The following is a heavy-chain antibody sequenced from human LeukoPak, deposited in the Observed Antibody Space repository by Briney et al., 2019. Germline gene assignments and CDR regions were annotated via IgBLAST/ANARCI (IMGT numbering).Heavy chain of an antibody. Sequence: GGSLRLSCAASGFTFSSYGMHWVRQAPGKGLEWVSSISSSSSYIYYADSVKGRFTISRDNAKNSLYLQMNSLRAEDTAVYYCARAEGSSWEYYFDYWGQGTLVTVSS. CDR3: ARAEGSSWEYYFDY. CDR1: GFTFSSYG. D-gene: IGHD6-13*01. J-gene: IGHJ4*02. CDR2: ISSSSSYI. V-gene: IGHV3-21*01.